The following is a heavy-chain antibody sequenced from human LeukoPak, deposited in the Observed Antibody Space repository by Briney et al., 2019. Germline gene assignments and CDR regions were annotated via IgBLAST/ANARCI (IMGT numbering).Heavy chain of an antibody. CDR2: IYTSGST. Sequence: SETLSLTSTVSGGSISIYYWSWIRHPPRKGLRRIGRIYTSGSTNYNPSLKSRVTMSVDTSKNQFSLKLSSVTAADTAVYYCARPSPDCSSTSCSPVWGQGTLVTVSS. CDR1: GGSISIYY. J-gene: IGHJ4*02. D-gene: IGHD2-2*01. V-gene: IGHV4-4*07. CDR3: ARPSPDCSSTSCSPV.